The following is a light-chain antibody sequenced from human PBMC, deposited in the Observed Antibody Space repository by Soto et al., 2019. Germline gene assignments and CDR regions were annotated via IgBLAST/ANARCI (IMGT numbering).Light chain of an antibody. CDR3: QSYDSSLSGYV. CDR2: ENN. Sequence: QSVLTQPPSVSAAPGQRVTISCTGSSSNIGAGYEAHWYQQVPGTAPKLLIYENNNRPSGVPDRFSGSKSGTSASLAITGRQAEDEAEYSCQSYDSSLSGYVFGTGTKLTVL. CDR1: SSNIGAGYE. V-gene: IGLV1-40*01. J-gene: IGLJ1*01.